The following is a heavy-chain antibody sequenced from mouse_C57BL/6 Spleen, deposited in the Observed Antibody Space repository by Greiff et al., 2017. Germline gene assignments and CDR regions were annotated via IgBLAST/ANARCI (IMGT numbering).Heavy chain of an antibody. V-gene: IGHV1-4*01. CDR3: ARSVNWTMDY. D-gene: IGHD4-1*01. CDR1: GYTFTSYT. CDR2: INPSSGYT. J-gene: IGHJ4*01. Sequence: QVQLQQSGAELARPGASVKMSCKASGYTFTSYTMHWVKQRPGQGLEWIGYINPSSGYTKYNQKFKDKATLTADKSSSPAYMQLSSLTSEDSAVYYCARSVNWTMDYWGQGTSVTVSS.